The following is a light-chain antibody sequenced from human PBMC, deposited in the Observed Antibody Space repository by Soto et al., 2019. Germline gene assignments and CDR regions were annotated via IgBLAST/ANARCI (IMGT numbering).Light chain of an antibody. V-gene: IGKV3-11*01. CDR3: HQRYNWPLT. J-gene: IGKJ4*01. Sequence: EIVLTQSPATLSLSPGEIATLSCRASQSVSSYLAWYQQKPGQAPRLLIYDASNRATGIPARFSGSGSGTDFTLTISSLEPEDFAVYYCHQRYNWPLTFGGGTKVEI. CDR2: DAS. CDR1: QSVSSY.